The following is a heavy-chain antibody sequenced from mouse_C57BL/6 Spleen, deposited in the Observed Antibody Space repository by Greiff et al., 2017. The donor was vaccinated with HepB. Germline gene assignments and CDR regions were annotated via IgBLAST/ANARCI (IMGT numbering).Heavy chain of an antibody. CDR3: ARGDWDGDY. CDR2: INPSTGGT. Sequence: VQLQQSGPELVKPGASVKISCKASGYSFTGYYMNWVKQSPEKSLEWIGEINPSTGGTTYNQKFKAKATLTVDKSSSTAYMQLKSLTSEDSAVYYCARGDWDGDYWGQGTTLTVSS. D-gene: IGHD4-1*01. CDR1: GYSFTGYY. J-gene: IGHJ2*01. V-gene: IGHV1-42*01.